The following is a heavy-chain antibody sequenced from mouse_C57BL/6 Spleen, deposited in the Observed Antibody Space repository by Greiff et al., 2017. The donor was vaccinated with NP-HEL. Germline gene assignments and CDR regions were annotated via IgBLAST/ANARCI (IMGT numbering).Heavy chain of an antibody. CDR3: ARFYDYDGGDYFDY. D-gene: IGHD2-4*01. V-gene: IGHV5-17*01. CDR2: ISSGSSTI. Sequence: DVKLVESGGGLVKPGGSLKLSCAASGFTFSDYGMHWVRQAPEKGLEWVAYISSGSSTIYYADTVKGRFTISRDNATNTLFLQMTSLRSEDTAMYYCARFYDYDGGDYFDYWGQGTTLTVSS. J-gene: IGHJ2*01. CDR1: GFTFSDYG.